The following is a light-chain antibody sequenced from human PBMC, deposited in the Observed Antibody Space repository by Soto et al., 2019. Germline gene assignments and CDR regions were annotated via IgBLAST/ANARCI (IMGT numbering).Light chain of an antibody. CDR2: GNS. V-gene: IGLV1-40*01. Sequence: QSVLTQPPSVSGAPGQRVTISCTGSSSNIGAGYDVHWYQQLPGTAPKLLIHGNSNRPAGVPDRFSGSKSGTSASLAITGLQAEDEADYYCQSYDSSLSALYVFGTGTKGTVL. CDR1: SSNIGAGYD. CDR3: QSYDSSLSALYV. J-gene: IGLJ1*01.